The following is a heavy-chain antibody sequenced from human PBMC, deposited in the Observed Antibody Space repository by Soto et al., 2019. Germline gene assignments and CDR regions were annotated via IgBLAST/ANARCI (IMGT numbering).Heavy chain of an antibody. CDR2: IYSGGST. Sequence: EVQLVESGGGLVQPGGSLRLSCAASGFSVSSNYMSWVRQAPGKGLEWVSVIYSGGSTYYAEFVKDRFTISRDNSKNTLYLQMNNLRAEDTAVYYCARDNTAYYYMDVWGKGTTVTVSS. CDR3: ARDNTAYYYMDV. CDR1: GFSVSSNY. D-gene: IGHD4-17*01. J-gene: IGHJ6*03. V-gene: IGHV3-66*01.